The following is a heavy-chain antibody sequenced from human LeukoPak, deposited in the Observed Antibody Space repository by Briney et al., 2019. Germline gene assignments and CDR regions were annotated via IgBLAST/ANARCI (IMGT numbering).Heavy chain of an antibody. CDR2: ISGSGGST. CDR3: AKMVLLWFGELLKSHYYGMDV. Sequence: GGSLRLSCAASGFTFSSYAMSWVRQAPGKGLEWVSAISGSGGSTYYADSVKGRFTISRDNSKNTLYLQMNSLRAEDTAVYYCAKMVLLWFGELLKSHYYGMDVWGQGTMVAVSS. J-gene: IGHJ6*02. CDR1: GFTFSSYA. D-gene: IGHD3-10*01. V-gene: IGHV3-23*01.